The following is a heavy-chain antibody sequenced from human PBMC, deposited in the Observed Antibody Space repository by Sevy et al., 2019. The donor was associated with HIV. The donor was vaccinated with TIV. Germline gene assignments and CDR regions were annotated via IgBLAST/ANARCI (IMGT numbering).Heavy chain of an antibody. CDR3: TKDRVIYCSSISCQEFDY. D-gene: IGHD2-2*01. V-gene: IGHV3-23*01. Sequence: GGSLRLSCAASGFTFTNSAMRWVRQAPGKGLEWVSTISDSAGSTYYADSVKGRFTTSRDNSKNTLYLRMNSLRAEDTAVYYCTKDRVIYCSSISCQEFDYWGQGTLVTVSS. CDR1: GFTFTNSA. J-gene: IGHJ4*02. CDR2: ISDSAGST.